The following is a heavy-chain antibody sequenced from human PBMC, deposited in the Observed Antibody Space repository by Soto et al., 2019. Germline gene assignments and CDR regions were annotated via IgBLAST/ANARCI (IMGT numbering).Heavy chain of an antibody. Sequence: GASVKVSCKASGYTFTSYGISWVRQAPGQGLEWMGWISAYNGNTNYAQKLQGIVTMTTDTSTSTAYMELRSLRSDDTAVYYCARAKLHGSGSYLLRIGYYFDYWGQGTLVTVSS. CDR2: ISAYNGNT. J-gene: IGHJ4*02. D-gene: IGHD3-10*01. CDR1: GYTFTSYG. V-gene: IGHV1-18*01. CDR3: ARAKLHGSGSYLLRIGYYFDY.